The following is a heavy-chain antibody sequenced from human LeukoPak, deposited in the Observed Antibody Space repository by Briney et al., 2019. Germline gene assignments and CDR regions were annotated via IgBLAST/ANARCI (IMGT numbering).Heavy chain of an antibody. CDR2: INWNGGST. CDR1: GFTFSSYA. Sequence: PGGSLRLSCAASGFTFSSYAMSWVRQAPGKGLEWVSGINWNGGSTGYADSVKGRFTISRDNAKNSLYLHMNSLRAEDTALYYCARDNSGQITMVPYWYFDLWGRGTLVTVSS. CDR3: ARDNSGQITMVPYWYFDL. V-gene: IGHV3-20*04. J-gene: IGHJ2*01. D-gene: IGHD3-10*01.